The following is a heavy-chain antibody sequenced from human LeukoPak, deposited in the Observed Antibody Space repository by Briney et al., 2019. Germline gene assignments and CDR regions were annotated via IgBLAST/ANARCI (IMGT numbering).Heavy chain of an antibody. CDR1: GFTFSSYG. CDR2: ISYDGSNK. CDR3: ANHPPSFYDSSGYDDY. J-gene: IGHJ4*02. V-gene: IGHV3-30*18. Sequence: GGSLRLSCAASGFTFSSYGMHWVRQAPGKGLEWVAVISYDGSNKYYADSVKGRFTISRDNSKSTLYLQMNSLRAEDTAVYYCANHPPSFYDSSGYDDYWGQGTLVTVSS. D-gene: IGHD3-22*01.